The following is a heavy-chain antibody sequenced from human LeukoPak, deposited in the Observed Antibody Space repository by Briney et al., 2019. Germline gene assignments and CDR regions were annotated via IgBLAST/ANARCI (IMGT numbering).Heavy chain of an antibody. J-gene: IGHJ6*03. CDR1: GGPISSYY. Sequence: PSETLSLTCTVSGGPISSYYWSWIRQPPGKGLEWIGYIYYSGSTNYNPSLKSRVTISVDTSKNQFSLKLSSVTAADTAVYYCARAVSRAGYMDVWGKGTTVTVSS. D-gene: IGHD2-2*01. CDR3: ARAVSRAGYMDV. CDR2: IYYSGST. V-gene: IGHV4-59*01.